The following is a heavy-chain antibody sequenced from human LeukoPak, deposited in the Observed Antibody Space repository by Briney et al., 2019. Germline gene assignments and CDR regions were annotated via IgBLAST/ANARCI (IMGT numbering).Heavy chain of an antibody. CDR3: ARVGGNFDY. V-gene: IGHV4-39*07. CDR2: IYYSGST. J-gene: IGHJ4*02. Sequence: SETLSLTCTVSGGSISSSSYHWGWIRQPPGNGLEWIGSIYYSGSTYYNPSLKSRVTISVDTSKNQFSLKLSSVTAADTAVYYCARVGGNFDYWGQGTLVTVSS. CDR1: GGSISSSSYH. D-gene: IGHD3-10*01.